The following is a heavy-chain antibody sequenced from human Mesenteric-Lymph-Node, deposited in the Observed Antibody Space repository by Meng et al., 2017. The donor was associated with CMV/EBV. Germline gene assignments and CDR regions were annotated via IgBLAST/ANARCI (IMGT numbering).Heavy chain of an antibody. CDR2: ITHSGST. D-gene: IGHD3-10*01. Sequence: SETLSLTCAVYGGSFSGYYWSWIRQPPGKGLEWIGEITHSGSTNYNPSLKSRVTISVDTSKNQFSLKLSSVTAADTAVYYCARDMGRSDAFDIWGQGTMVTVSS. CDR3: ARDMGRSDAFDI. V-gene: IGHV4-34*01. J-gene: IGHJ3*02. CDR1: GGSFSGYY.